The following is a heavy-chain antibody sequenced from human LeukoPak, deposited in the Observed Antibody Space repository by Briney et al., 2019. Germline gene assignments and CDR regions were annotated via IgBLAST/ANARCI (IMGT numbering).Heavy chain of an antibody. D-gene: IGHD1-14*01. CDR3: ARAYKASPLHNAVDS. V-gene: IGHV4-34*01. CDR1: GGSFSGYF. Sequence: SETLSLTCAVYGGSFSGYFWSWIRQTPGKGLEWIGETDHSGTTNYNPSLKSRVIISPDTSKSQFSLKVNSVTAADTAVYYCARAYKASPLHNAVDSWGQGTLVTVSS. J-gene: IGHJ4*02. CDR2: TDHSGTT.